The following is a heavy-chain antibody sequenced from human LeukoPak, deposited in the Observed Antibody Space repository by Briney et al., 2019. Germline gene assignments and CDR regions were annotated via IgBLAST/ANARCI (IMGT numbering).Heavy chain of an antibody. V-gene: IGHV1-2*02. Sequence: ASVKVSCKASGYTFTGYYMHWVRQAPGQGLEWMGWINPNSGGTNYAQKFQGRVTMTRDTSISTAYMELSRLSSDDTAVYYCARGVGTYGDYDRTWYWGQGTLVTVSS. CDR3: ARGVGTYGDYDRTWY. CDR2: INPNSGGT. J-gene: IGHJ4*02. D-gene: IGHD4-17*01. CDR1: GYTFTGYY.